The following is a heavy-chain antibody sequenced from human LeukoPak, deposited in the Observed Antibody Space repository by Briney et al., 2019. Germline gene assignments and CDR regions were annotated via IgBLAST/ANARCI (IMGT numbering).Heavy chain of an antibody. CDR2: IWFDGSNK. D-gene: IGHD6-13*01. J-gene: IGHJ3*02. CDR3: ARGKEQQLYAFDI. V-gene: IGHV3-33*01. Sequence: PGGSLRPSCAASGFTFSSYGMHWVRQAPGKGLEWVAVIWFDGSNKYYADSVKGRFTISRDNSKNTLYLQMNSLSAEDTAVYYCARGKEQQLYAFDIWGQGTMVTVSS. CDR1: GFTFSSYG.